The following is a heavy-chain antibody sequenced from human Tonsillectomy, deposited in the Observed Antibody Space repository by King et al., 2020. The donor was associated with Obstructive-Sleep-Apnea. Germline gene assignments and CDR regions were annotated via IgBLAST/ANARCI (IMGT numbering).Heavy chain of an antibody. D-gene: IGHD2/OR15-2a*01. CDR2: ISYDGSNQ. CDR3: ASGYYPDF. V-gene: IGHV3-30*04. J-gene: IGHJ4*02. CDR1: GFTFSGYS. Sequence: QLVQSGGGVVQPGRSLKLSCVASGFTFSGYSMHWVRQAPGKGLEWVAVISYDGSNQYYAESVKGRFTVSRDNSKNTLYLQMNSLRAEDTAVYYCASGYYPDFWGQGILGTVSS.